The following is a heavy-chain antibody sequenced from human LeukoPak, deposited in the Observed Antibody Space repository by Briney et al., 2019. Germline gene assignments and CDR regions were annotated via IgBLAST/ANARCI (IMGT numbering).Heavy chain of an antibody. V-gene: IGHV3-7*01. Sequence: GGSLRLSCAASGFTFSSYWMSWVRQAPGKGLEWVANIKQDGSEKYYVDSVKGRFTISRDNAKNSLYLQMNSLRAEDTAVYYCARDTKTYYYYYYMDVWGKGTTVTVSS. CDR1: GFTFSSYW. CDR3: ARDTKTYYYYYYMDV. D-gene: IGHD2-8*01. CDR2: IKQDGSEK. J-gene: IGHJ6*03.